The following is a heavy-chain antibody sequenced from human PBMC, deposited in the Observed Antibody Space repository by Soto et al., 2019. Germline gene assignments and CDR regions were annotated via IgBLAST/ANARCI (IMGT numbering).Heavy chain of an antibody. CDR3: ATTVVPLYTPRKDYYYYYMGV. J-gene: IGHJ6*03. Sequence: QVQLQESGPGLVKPSETLSLTCTVSGGSISSYYWSWIRQPPGKGLEWIGYIYYSGGTNYNPSLQGRVTISVHTSKNQLSLKLSVVTAADTAVYYCATTVVPLYTPRKDYYYYYMGVWGKGTTVTVSS. V-gene: IGHV4-59*08. D-gene: IGHD2-2*01. CDR1: GGSISSYY. CDR2: IYYSGGT.